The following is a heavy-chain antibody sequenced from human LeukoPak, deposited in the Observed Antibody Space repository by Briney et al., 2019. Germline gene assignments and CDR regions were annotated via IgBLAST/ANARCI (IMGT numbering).Heavy chain of an antibody. J-gene: IGHJ4*02. CDR1: GFTFSSYD. CDR3: ARAGYYYDSSGYYYRYYFDY. V-gene: IGHV3-13*01. Sequence: GGSLRLSCAASGFTFSSYDMHWVRQTIGKGLEWVSSIGIAGDTYYPGSVKGRFTISRENAKNSLYLQMNSLRAEDTAVYYCARAGYYYDSSGYYYRYYFDYWGQGTLVTVSS. CDR2: IGIAGDT. D-gene: IGHD3-22*01.